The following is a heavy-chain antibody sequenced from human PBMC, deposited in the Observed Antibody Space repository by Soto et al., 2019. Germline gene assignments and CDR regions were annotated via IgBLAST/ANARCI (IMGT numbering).Heavy chain of an antibody. D-gene: IGHD3-3*01. Sequence: ASVKVSCKASGYTFTSYAMHWVRQAPGQRLEWMGWVNAGNGNTKYSQKFQGRVTITRDTSASTAYMELSSPRSEDTAVYYCARDLDFWSGYYPGDYWGQGTLVTVSS. CDR2: VNAGNGNT. CDR1: GYTFTSYA. J-gene: IGHJ4*02. CDR3: ARDLDFWSGYYPGDY. V-gene: IGHV1-3*01.